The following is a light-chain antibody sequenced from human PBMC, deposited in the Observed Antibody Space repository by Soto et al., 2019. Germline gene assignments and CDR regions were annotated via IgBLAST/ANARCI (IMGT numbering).Light chain of an antibody. CDR3: QQYNNWIT. CDR2: DAS. V-gene: IGKV1-9*01. Sequence: DIQLTQSPSFLSASVGDRVTITCRASQGISSYLAWYQQKPGKAPKLLIYDASTLESGVPTRFSGSGSGTEFTLTISSLQSEDFAVYYCQQYNNWITFGQGTRLEI. CDR1: QGISSY. J-gene: IGKJ5*01.